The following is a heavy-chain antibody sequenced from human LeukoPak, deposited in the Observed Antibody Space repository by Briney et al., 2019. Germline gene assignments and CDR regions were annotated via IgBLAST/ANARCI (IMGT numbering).Heavy chain of an antibody. J-gene: IGHJ6*02. CDR3: ARDKLRYDFWSGYHPDYYYYYYGMDV. CDR2: IYTSGST. V-gene: IGHV4-4*07. D-gene: IGHD3-3*01. CDR1: GGSISSYY. Sequence: SETLSLTCTVSGGSISSYYWSWIRQPAGKGLEWIGRIYTSGSTNYNPSLKSRVTMSVDTSKNQFSLKLSSVTAADTAVYYCARDKLRYDFWSGYHPDYYYYYYGMDVWGQGTTVTVSS.